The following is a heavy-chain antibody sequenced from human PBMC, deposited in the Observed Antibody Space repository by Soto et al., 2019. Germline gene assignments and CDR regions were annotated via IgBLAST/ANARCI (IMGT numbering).Heavy chain of an antibody. Sequence: ASVKVSCKASGYTFTSYGISWVRQAPGQGLEWMGWISAYNGNTNYAQKLQGRVTMTTDTSTSTAYMELRSLRSDDTAVYYCARPSTPNPFDFWSGYYRNWGQGPLVTVSS. J-gene: IGHJ4*02. CDR3: ARPSTPNPFDFWSGYYRN. V-gene: IGHV1-18*01. CDR1: GYTFTSYG. CDR2: ISAYNGNT. D-gene: IGHD3-3*01.